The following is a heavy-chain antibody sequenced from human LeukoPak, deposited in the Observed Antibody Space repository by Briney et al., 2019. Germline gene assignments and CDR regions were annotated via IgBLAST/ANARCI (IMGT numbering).Heavy chain of an antibody. Sequence: GGSLRLSCAASGITFRTSAMSWVRQAPGEGLEWVSAISGSGGSTYYADSVKGRFTISRDNSKSTLHLQMNSLRVDDTAVYYCAKLLRGTVVPFYDYWGQGTLVTVSS. CDR1: GITFRTSA. V-gene: IGHV3-23*01. CDR2: ISGSGGST. J-gene: IGHJ4*02. D-gene: IGHD3-10*01. CDR3: AKLLRGTVVPFYDY.